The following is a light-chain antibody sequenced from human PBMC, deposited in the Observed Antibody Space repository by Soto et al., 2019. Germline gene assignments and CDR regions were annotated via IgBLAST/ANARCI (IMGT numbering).Light chain of an antibody. V-gene: IGKV3-15*01. Sequence: ETVMTQSPATLSVSPGERATLSCRASQSVSNNLAWYQQKPGQAPRLLIYGASTRATGIPARFSGSGSGTEFTLTISSLQSADFAVYYCQQRSNWLWTFGQGTKVEIK. J-gene: IGKJ1*01. CDR2: GAS. CDR1: QSVSNN. CDR3: QQRSNWLWT.